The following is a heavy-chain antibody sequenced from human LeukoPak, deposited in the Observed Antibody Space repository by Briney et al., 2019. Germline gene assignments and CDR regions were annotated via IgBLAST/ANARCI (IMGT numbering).Heavy chain of an antibody. CDR1: GFTFSDCN. J-gene: IGHJ4*02. CDR2: SRNSDNNM. Sequence: GGSLRISCAASGFTFSDCNMGLMRQAPGKGLHSVSYSRNSDNNMFYADSVKGRFTISRDNAKYSVYLQMNSLRAEDTAVYYCAKTTTGYSSGRFPGWPVDYWGQGALVTVSS. D-gene: IGHD6-19*01. CDR3: AKTTTGYSSGRFPGWPVDY. V-gene: IGHV3-11*01.